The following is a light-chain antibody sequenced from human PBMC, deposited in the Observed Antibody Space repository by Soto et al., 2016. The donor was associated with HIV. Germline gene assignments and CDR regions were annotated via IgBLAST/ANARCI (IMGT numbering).Light chain of an antibody. CDR3: QAWDSSIVI. CDR2: KDN. CDR1: KLGDKY. J-gene: IGLJ2*01. Sequence: SYDLTQPPSVSVSPGQTASITCFGDKLGDKYVSWYQQKAGQSPVVLVIYKDNKRPSGIPERFSGSNSGDTATLIISGTQALDEADYYCQAWDSSIVIFGGGTRADRP. V-gene: IGLV3-1*01.